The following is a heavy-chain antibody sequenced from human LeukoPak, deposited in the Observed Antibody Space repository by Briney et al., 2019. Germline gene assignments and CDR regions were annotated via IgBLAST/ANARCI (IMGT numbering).Heavy chain of an antibody. CDR1: GGSISSYY. J-gene: IGHJ4*02. CDR2: IYTSGST. D-gene: IGHD6-19*01. V-gene: IGHV4-4*07. CDR3: ARPRYSSGWYRAFDY. Sequence: SETLSLTCTVSGGSISSYYWSWIRQPAGKGLEWIGRIYTSGSTNYNPSLKSRVTMSVDTSKNQFSLKLSSVTAADTAVYYCARPRYSSGWYRAFDYWGQGTLVTVSS.